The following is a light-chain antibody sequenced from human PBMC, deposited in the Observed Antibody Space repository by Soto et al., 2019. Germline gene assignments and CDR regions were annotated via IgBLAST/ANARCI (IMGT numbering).Light chain of an antibody. J-gene: IGKJ1*01. CDR3: QQYVHWPPVA. Sequence: EIVVTQYPATLSVSPGERVTLSCRASQSVSSSSAWYQQRPGQAPRLLMYDTSTRAAGIAARFSGSGSGTEFTLTISSWQSEDSAVYYYQQYVHWPPVAFGRGTTVEIK. CDR2: DTS. V-gene: IGKV3-15*01. CDR1: QSVSSS.